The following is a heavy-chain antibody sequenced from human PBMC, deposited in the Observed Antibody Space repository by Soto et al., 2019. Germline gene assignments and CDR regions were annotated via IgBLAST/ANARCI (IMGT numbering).Heavy chain of an antibody. CDR3: ARDPFYSGSNLQVGYFDS. CDR2: INPSNDNT. J-gene: IGHJ4*02. CDR1: NYSFSSFG. Sequence: SVKVSCKASNYSFSSFGISWMRQAPGQGLEWMAWINPSNDNTNYAQGLQGRVTLTSDTSTSTAYMELRSLRSDDTAVYYCARDPFYSGSNLQVGYFDSWGQGTLVTVSS. V-gene: IGHV1-18*01. D-gene: IGHD1-26*01.